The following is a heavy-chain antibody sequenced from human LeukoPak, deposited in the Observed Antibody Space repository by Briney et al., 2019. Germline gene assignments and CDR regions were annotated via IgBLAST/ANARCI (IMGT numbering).Heavy chain of an antibody. J-gene: IGHJ4*02. CDR3: ARGLKKKYDY. CDR1: GGSFSGYY. Sequence: SGTLSLTCAVYGGSFSGYYWSWIRQPPGKGLEWIGEINHSGSTNYNPSLKSRVTISVDTSKNQFSLKLSSVTAADTAVYYCARGLKKKYDYWGQGTLVTVSS. V-gene: IGHV4-34*01. CDR2: INHSGST.